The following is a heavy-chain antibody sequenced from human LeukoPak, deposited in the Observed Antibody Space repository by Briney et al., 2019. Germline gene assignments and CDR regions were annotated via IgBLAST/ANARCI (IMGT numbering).Heavy chain of an antibody. V-gene: IGHV3-7*04. J-gene: IGHJ3*02. CDR1: GFTFSSYW. Sequence: GSLRLPCAASGFTFSSYWMSWVRQAPGKGLEWVANIKQDGSEKYYVDSVKGRFTISRDNAKNSLYLQMNSLRAEDTAVYYCARGYSSSWSDALDIWGQGTMVTVSS. CDR3: ARGYSSSWSDALDI. CDR2: IKQDGSEK. D-gene: IGHD6-13*01.